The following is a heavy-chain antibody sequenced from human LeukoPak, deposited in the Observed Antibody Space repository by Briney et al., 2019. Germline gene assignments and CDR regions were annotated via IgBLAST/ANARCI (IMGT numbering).Heavy chain of an antibody. CDR3: ARDLRFITYYYDSSGYGGGSWFDP. J-gene: IGHJ5*02. V-gene: IGHV1-69*04. D-gene: IGHD3-22*01. CDR2: IIPILGVA. Sequence: GASVKVPCKASGGTFSSYAISWVRQAPGQGLEWMGRIIPILGVANYAQKFQGRVTITADKSTSTAYMELSSLRSEDTAVYYCARDLRFITYYYDSSGYGGGSWFDPWGQGTLVTVSS. CDR1: GGTFSSYA.